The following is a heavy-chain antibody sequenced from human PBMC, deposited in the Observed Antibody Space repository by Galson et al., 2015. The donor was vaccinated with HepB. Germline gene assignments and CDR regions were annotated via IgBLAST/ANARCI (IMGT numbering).Heavy chain of an antibody. CDR1: GYTFTSYG. V-gene: IGHV1-18*04. Sequence: QSGAEVKKPGESLRISCKASGYTFTSYGISWVRQAPGQGLEWMGWISAYNGNTNYAQKLQGRVTMTTDTSTSTAYMELRSLRSDDTAVYYCAITLTGNYYGSGTLEAPFDYWGQGTLVTVSS. CDR2: ISAYNGNT. D-gene: IGHD3-10*01. J-gene: IGHJ4*02. CDR3: AITLTGNYYGSGTLEAPFDY.